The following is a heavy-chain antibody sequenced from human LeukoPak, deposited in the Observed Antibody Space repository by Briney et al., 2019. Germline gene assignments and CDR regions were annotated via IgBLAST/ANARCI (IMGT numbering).Heavy chain of an antibody. CDR2: IKEDGSEE. D-gene: IGHD3-16*01. J-gene: IGHJ4*02. Sequence: GGSLRLSCAASGFKFSDFWMTWVRQTPGKGLEWVANIKEDGSEEYHVDSVKGRFSISRDNTKSSLFLQMNSLRGDDTAVYYCVRDSRPGGAMGLYHNFDFWGQGTLVTVSS. V-gene: IGHV3-7*01. CDR3: VRDSRPGGAMGLYHNFDF. CDR1: GFKFSDFW.